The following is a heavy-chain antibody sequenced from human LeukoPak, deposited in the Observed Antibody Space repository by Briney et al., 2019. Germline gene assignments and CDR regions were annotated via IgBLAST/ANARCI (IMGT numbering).Heavy chain of an antibody. CDR1: GFTFSSYA. D-gene: IGHD2-2*01. CDR2: ISGSGGST. J-gene: IGHJ6*03. CDR3: AKGGSDIVVVPAALYYYYYYMDV. Sequence: GGSLRLSCAASGFTFSSYAMSWVRQAPGKGLEWVSAISGSGGSTYYADSVKGRFTISRDNSKNTLYLQMNSLRAEDTAVYYCAKGGSDIVVVPAALYYYYYYMDVWGKGPRSPSP. V-gene: IGHV3-23*01.